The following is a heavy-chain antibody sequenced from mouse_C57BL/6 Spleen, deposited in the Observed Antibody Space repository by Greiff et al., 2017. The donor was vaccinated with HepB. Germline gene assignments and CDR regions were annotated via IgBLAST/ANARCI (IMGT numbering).Heavy chain of an antibody. Sequence: EVKVVESGGGLVKPGGSLKLSCAASGFTFSSYAMSWVRQTPEKRLEWVATISDGGSYTYYPDNVKGRFTISRDNAKNNLYLQMSHLKSEDTAMYYCARDPYRFAYWGQGTLVTVSA. V-gene: IGHV5-4*01. CDR3: ARDPYRFAY. J-gene: IGHJ3*01. CDR2: ISDGGSYT. CDR1: GFTFSSYA. D-gene: IGHD6-5*01.